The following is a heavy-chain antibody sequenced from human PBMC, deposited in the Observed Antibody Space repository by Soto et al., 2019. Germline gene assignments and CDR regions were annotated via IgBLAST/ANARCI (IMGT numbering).Heavy chain of an antibody. D-gene: IGHD1-1*01. V-gene: IGHV3-23*01. Sequence: EVQLLESGGGLVQPGGSLRLSCAASGFTFSSYAMSWVRQAPGKGLEWVSAISGSGGSTYYADSVKGRFTISRDNSKNTLYLQMNSLRADDTAVYFCAKAPNWNHESGYFDCWGQGTLVTVSS. CDR2: ISGSGGST. CDR1: GFTFSSYA. CDR3: AKAPNWNHESGYFDC. J-gene: IGHJ4*02.